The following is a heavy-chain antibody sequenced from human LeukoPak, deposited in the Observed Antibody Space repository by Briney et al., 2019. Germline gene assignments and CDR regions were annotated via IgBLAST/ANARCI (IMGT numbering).Heavy chain of an antibody. CDR1: GGSINNYY. V-gene: IGHV4-59*01. CDR3: ARFSATPLTKGYYFYMDV. Sequence: SETLSLTCTVSGGSINNYYWSWIRQPPGKGLEYIGYIYYSGSTDYSPSLKSRVTISVDTSRNQFSLKLTSVTAADTAVYYCARFSATPLTKGYYFYMDVWGKGTTVTVSS. J-gene: IGHJ6*03. D-gene: IGHD1-14*01. CDR2: IYYSGST.